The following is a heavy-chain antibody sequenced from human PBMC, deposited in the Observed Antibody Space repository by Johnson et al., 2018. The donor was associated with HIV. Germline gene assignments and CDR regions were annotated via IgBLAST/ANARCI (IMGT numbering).Heavy chain of an antibody. Sequence: VQLVESGGGLVQPGRSLRLSCAASGFTFDDYAMHWVRQAPGKGLEWVSGISWNSGSIGYADSVKGRFTISRDNAKNSLYLQMNSLRAEDTALYYCARGRAVGGEDAFDIWGQGTMVTVSS. CDR2: ISWNSGSI. J-gene: IGHJ3*02. D-gene: IGHD6-19*01. V-gene: IGHV3-9*01. CDR3: ARGRAVGGEDAFDI. CDR1: GFTFDDYA.